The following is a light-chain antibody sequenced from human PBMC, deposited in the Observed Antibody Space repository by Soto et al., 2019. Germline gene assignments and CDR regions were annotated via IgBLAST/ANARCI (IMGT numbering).Light chain of an antibody. CDR2: AAS. Sequence: EIVMTQSPATLSVSPGERATLSCRASQRVSFNVAWYQQRPGQAPRLLIYAASTRAPGIPARFSGTGSGTQFTLTISSLQSEDFAVYYCQQYNDWPPYTFGQGTKLEIK. CDR3: QQYNDWPPYT. CDR1: QRVSFN. J-gene: IGKJ2*01. V-gene: IGKV3-15*01.